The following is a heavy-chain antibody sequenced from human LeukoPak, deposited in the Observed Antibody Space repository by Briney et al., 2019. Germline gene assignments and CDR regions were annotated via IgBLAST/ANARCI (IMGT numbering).Heavy chain of an antibody. CDR2: ISYDGSNK. V-gene: IGHV3-30*18. J-gene: IGHJ4*02. CDR3: AKSGQNYYGSV. Sequence: PGRSLRLSCAASGFTFSSYGFHWVRQAPGKGLEWVAVISYDGSNKYYADSVKGRFTISRDNSKNTLYLQMNSLRAEDTAVYYCAKSGQNYYGSVWGQGTQVTVSS. D-gene: IGHD3-10*01. CDR1: GFTFSSYG.